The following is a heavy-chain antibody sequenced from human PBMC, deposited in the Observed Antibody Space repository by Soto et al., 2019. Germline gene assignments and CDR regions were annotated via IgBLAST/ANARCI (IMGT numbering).Heavy chain of an antibody. J-gene: IGHJ6*02. D-gene: IGHD3-9*01. V-gene: IGHV1-3*01. CDR3: ARDRKIAVLRYFDWPGGMDV. CDR1: GYTXTSYA. Sequence: SXKVSFKASGYTXTSYAMNWVRQAPGQRLEWMGWINAGNGNTKYSQKFQGRVTITRETSASTAYMELSSLRSEDTAVYYCARDRKIAVLRYFDWPGGMDVWGQGTTVTVSS. CDR2: INAGNGNT.